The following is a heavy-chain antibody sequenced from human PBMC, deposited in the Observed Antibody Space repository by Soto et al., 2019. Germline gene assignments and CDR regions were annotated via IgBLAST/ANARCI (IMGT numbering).Heavy chain of an antibody. CDR3: AREGGYSYGFDY. CDR2: MNPNSGNT. CDR1: GYTFTSYD. Sequence: QVQLVQSGTEVKKPGASVKVSCKASGYTFTSYDINWVRQATGQGLEWRGWMNPNSGNTGYVQKFQGRVTMTRNTPIRTAYMELSSLRSEDTAVYYCAREGGYSYGFDYWGQGTLVTVSS. V-gene: IGHV1-8*01. D-gene: IGHD5-18*01. J-gene: IGHJ4*02.